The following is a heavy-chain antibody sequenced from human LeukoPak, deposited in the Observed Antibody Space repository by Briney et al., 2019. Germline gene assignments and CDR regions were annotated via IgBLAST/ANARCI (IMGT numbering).Heavy chain of an antibody. D-gene: IGHD3-22*01. Sequence: GGSLRLSCAASGFTFSSYEMNWVRQAPGKGLEWVSYISSSGSIIYYADSVKGRFIISRDNAKNSLYLQMNSLRAEDTAVYFCAGVGYDSSGRFDYWGQGTLVTVSS. V-gene: IGHV3-48*03. CDR2: ISSSGSII. CDR3: AGVGYDSSGRFDY. J-gene: IGHJ4*02. CDR1: GFTFSSYE.